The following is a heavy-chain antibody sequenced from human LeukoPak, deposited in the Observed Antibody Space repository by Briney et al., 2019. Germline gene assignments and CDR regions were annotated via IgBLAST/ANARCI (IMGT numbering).Heavy chain of an antibody. Sequence: GGSLRLSCAASGFTFDDYAMHWVRQAPGKGLEWVSSISSSSSYIYYADSVKGRFTISRDNAKNSLYLQMNSLRAEDTAVYYCARDGYGDYESSFDYWGQGTLVTVSS. V-gene: IGHV3-21*01. CDR2: ISSSSSYI. D-gene: IGHD4-17*01. CDR3: ARDGYGDYESSFDY. CDR1: GFTFDDYA. J-gene: IGHJ4*02.